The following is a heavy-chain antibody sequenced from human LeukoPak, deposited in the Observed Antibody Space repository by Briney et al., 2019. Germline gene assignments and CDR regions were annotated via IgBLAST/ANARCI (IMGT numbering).Heavy chain of an antibody. Sequence: KIGASLQISCKGSGYIFTSYWIAWVRQLPGKGLEWMGIIYPGDSDTRYSPSFQGQVTISADKSISTAYLQWSSLKASDTAMYYCARQGSYFDYWAQGTLVTVSS. J-gene: IGHJ4*02. CDR3: ARQGSYFDY. V-gene: IGHV5-51*01. CDR2: IYPGDSDT. CDR1: GYIFTSYW.